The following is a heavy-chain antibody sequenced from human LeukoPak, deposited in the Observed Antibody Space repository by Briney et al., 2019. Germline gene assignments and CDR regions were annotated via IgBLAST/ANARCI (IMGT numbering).Heavy chain of an antibody. CDR3: ARGLSSYCSGGSCSFTYFDY. D-gene: IGHD2-15*01. V-gene: IGHV4-34*01. J-gene: IGHJ4*02. CDR1: NGSFSGNY. CDR2: IDHSGST. Sequence: SETLSLTCAVYNGSFSGNYWSWIRQPPGKGLEWIGEIDHSGSTNYNPSLKSRVTMSVDTSKNQFSLKLTSVTAADTAVYFCARGLSSYCSGGSCSFTYFDYWGRGTPVTVSS.